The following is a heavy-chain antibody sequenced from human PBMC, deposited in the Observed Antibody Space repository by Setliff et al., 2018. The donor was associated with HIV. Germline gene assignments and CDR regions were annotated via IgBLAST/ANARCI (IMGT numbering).Heavy chain of an antibody. J-gene: IGHJ4*01. CDR3: ARRRKFGAAAAGPMDY. CDR2: VYYSGST. D-gene: IGHD6-13*01. V-gene: IGHV4-39*01. CDR1: NGSVSSNYYY. Sequence: SETPSLTCTVSNGSVSSNYYYWGWIRQPPGKGPQWIGNVYYSGSTYYTPSFRGRVTISVDSSKNQFSLKLTSVTAADTAIYFCARRRKFGAAAAGPMDYWGQGTLVTVSS.